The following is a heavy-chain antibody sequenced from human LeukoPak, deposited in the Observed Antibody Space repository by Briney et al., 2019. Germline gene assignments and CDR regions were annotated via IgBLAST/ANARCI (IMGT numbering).Heavy chain of an antibody. CDR3: ARGKDGPILY. J-gene: IGHJ4*02. V-gene: IGHV3-53*01. D-gene: IGHD5-24*01. Sequence: GGSLRLSCAASGFTVSSNYMSWVRQAPGKGLEWVSVIYSGGSTYYADSVKGRFAISRDNAENSLYLQMSSLRAEDTAVYYCARGKDGPILYWGQGTLVTVSS. CDR2: IYSGGST. CDR1: GFTVSSNY.